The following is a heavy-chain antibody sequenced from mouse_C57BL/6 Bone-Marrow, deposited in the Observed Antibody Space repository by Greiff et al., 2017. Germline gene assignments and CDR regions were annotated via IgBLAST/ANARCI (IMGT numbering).Heavy chain of an antibody. D-gene: IGHD2-3*01. CDR1: GFNIKDDY. Sequence: VQLQQSGAELVRPGASVKLSCTASGFNIKDDYIHWVKQRPEQGLEWIGWIDPEIGDTEYASKFQGQATITSDTSSNTAYLQLSSLTSEDTAVYYCSSFDGNYFDFWGQGTPLTV. CDR2: IDPEIGDT. J-gene: IGHJ2*01. V-gene: IGHV14-4*01. CDR3: SSFDGNYFDF.